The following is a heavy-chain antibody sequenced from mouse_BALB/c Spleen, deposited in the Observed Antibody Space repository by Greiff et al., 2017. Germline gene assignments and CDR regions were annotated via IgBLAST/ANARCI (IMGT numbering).Heavy chain of an antibody. V-gene: IGHV5-17*02. CDR3: ARKYGCDWYFDV. Sequence: EVKLMESGGGLVQPGGSRKLSCAASGFTFSSFGMHWVRQAPEKGLEWVAYISSGSSTTYYADTVKGRFTISRDNPKNTLFLQMTSLRSEDTAMYYCARKYGCDWYFDVWGAGTTVTVSS. CDR2: ISSGSSTT. D-gene: IGHD2-2*01. J-gene: IGHJ1*01. CDR1: GFTFSSFG.